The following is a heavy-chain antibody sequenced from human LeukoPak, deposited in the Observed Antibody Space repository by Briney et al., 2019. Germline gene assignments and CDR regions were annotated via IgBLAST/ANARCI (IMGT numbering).Heavy chain of an antibody. V-gene: IGHV3-21*01. J-gene: IGHJ4*02. CDR1: GLTFSSYS. CDR2: ITPTSSYI. Sequence: PGGSLRLSCAASGLTFSSYSFNWVRQAPGKGLEWVSSITPTSSYIYYADSVKGRFTISRDNAKNSLYLQMNSLRGEDTAVDYCARLRRNNDNSGYYYYYDYWGQGTLVTVSS. CDR3: ARLRRNNDNSGYYYYYDY. D-gene: IGHD3-22*01.